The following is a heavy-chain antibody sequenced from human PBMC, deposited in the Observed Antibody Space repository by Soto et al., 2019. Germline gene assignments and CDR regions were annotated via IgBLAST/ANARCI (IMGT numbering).Heavy chain of an antibody. CDR2: ISGIGDST. CDR3: ARKLDFYYYVDV. CDR1: GFTFSHYA. D-gene: IGHD3-10*01. V-gene: IGHV3-23*01. J-gene: IGHJ6*03. Sequence: EVQLLESGGDFVQAGGALRLSCAVSGFTFSHYAMSWVRQAPRTGLVWVAAISGIGDSTYYAYSVKGRFTISRDNSQRTLFLPMDSLRAGDTALYFCARKLDFYYYVDVWGKGTRFTVSS.